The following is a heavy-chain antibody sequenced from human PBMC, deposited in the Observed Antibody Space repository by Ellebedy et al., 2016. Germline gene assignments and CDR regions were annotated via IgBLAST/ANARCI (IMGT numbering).Heavy chain of an antibody. J-gene: IGHJ2*01. CDR3: SRNGSGSYPYWYFDL. V-gene: IGHV4-59*01. CDR1: GGSISSYY. D-gene: IGHD3-10*01. CDR2: IYYSGST. Sequence: SETLSLTCTVSGGSISSYYWSWIRQPPGKGLEWIGYIYYSGSTNYNPSLKSRVTISVDTSKNQFSLKLSSVTAADTAVYYCSRNGSGSYPYWYFDLWGRGTLVTVSS.